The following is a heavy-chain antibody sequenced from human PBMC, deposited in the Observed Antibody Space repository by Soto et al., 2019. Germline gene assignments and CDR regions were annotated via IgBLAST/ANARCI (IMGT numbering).Heavy chain of an antibody. CDR1: GYTFSNFG. Sequence: ASLKVSCKASGYTFSNFGLSWVLQAPGQGLEWMGWISGYNGNTNSAERFQGRVTMTTDTSTSTAYMEVRSLTSDDTAVYYCARDKGYGFGWSSSSGMDVWGQGXTVTVYS. CDR3: ARDKGYGFGWSSSSGMDV. D-gene: IGHD5-18*01. V-gene: IGHV1-18*01. CDR2: ISGYNGNT. J-gene: IGHJ6*02.